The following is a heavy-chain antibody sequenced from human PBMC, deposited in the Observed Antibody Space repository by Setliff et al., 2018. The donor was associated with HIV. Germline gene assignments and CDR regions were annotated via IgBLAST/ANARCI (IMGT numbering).Heavy chain of an antibody. Sequence: ASVKVSCKASGDTFNSEVITWVRQAPGQGFEWMGWINTNNGNPTYGQGFTGRYIFSLDTSVSTAYLQISSLKAEDTATYYCARGRGTVFLPDYWGQGTLVTVSS. J-gene: IGHJ4*02. D-gene: IGHD3-9*01. CDR3: ARGRGTVFLPDY. CDR1: GDTFNSEV. V-gene: IGHV7-4-1*02. CDR2: INTNNGNP.